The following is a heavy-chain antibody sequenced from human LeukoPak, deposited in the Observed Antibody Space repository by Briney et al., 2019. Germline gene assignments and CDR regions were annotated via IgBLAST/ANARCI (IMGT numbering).Heavy chain of an antibody. CDR3: ARTRGYSGYDSGDFDY. CDR1: GFSLSTSGMC. J-gene: IGHJ4*02. Sequence: KVSGPALVKPTQTLTLPCTFSGFSLSTSGMCVSWIRQPPGKALEWLALIDWDDDKYYSTSLKTRLTISKDTSKNQVVLTMTNMDPVDTATYYCARTRGYSGYDSGDFDYWGQGTLVTVSS. CDR2: IDWDDDK. D-gene: IGHD5-12*01. V-gene: IGHV2-70*01.